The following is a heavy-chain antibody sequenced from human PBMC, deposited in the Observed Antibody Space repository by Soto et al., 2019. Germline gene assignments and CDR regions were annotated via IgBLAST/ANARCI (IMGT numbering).Heavy chain of an antibody. Sequence: QVQLVQSGAEEKKPGASGKVSCKASGYTFTSYAMHWVRQAPGQRLEWMGWINAGNGNTKYSQKFQGRVTITRDTSASTAYMELSSLRSEDTAVDYCARSIVVVTALDYWGQGTLVTVSS. CDR2: INAGNGNT. CDR1: GYTFTSYA. V-gene: IGHV1-3*05. J-gene: IGHJ4*02. D-gene: IGHD2-21*02. CDR3: ARSIVVVTALDY.